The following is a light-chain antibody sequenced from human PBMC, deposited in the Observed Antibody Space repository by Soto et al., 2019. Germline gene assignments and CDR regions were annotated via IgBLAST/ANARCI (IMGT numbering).Light chain of an antibody. CDR2: TAS. J-gene: IGKJ4*01. CDR1: QSISRN. CDR3: QQSHSSPLS. V-gene: IGKV1-39*01. Sequence: IPMTQSPSSLSASVGDRVTITCRASQSISRNLNWYQQKPGKAPELLIYTASNLQSGVPSRFSGSGSGTDFALTISSLQPEDSAVYYCQQSHSSPLSFGGGTMVEFK.